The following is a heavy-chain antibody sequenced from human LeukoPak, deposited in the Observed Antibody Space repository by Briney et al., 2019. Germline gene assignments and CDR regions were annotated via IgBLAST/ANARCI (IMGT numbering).Heavy chain of an antibody. CDR3: AKEGPRASGPILDS. CDR1: GFTFNDFG. V-gene: IGHV3-30*18. D-gene: IGHD6-19*01. Sequence: PGGSLRLSCAASGFTFNDFGMHWVRQAPGKGLEWLAVISYDGSNKYHADSVKGRFTVSRDNSRDTLFLQMNSLRTEDTAVYYCAKEGPRASGPILDSWGQGTLVTVSS. J-gene: IGHJ5*01. CDR2: ISYDGSNK.